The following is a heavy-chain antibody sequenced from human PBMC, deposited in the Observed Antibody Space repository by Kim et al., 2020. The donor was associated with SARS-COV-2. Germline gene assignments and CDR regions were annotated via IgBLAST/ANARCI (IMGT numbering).Heavy chain of an antibody. CDR1: GFTFSDYY. CDR3: AGGIGRGDY. V-gene: IGHV3-11*03. J-gene: IGHJ4*02. D-gene: IGHD2-15*01. CDR2: ISSSSSYT. Sequence: GGSLRLSCAASGFTFSDYYMSWIRQAPGKGLEWVSYISSSSSYTNYADSVKGRFTISRDNAKNSLYLQMNSLRAEDTAVYFCAGGIGRGDYWGQGTLVTVSS.